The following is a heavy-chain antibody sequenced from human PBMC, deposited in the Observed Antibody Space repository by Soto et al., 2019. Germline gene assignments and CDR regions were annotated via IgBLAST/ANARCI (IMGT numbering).Heavy chain of an antibody. J-gene: IGHJ6*02. CDR3: ARVRLAYYYYYGMDV. D-gene: IGHD3-3*02. Sequence: GSLRLSCAASGFTFSSYAMHWVRQAPGKGLEWVAVISYDGSNKYYADSVKGRFTISRDNSKNTLYLQMNSLRAEDTAVYYCARVRLAYYYYYGMDVWGQGTTVTVYS. V-gene: IGHV3-30-3*01. CDR1: GFTFSSYA. CDR2: ISYDGSNK.